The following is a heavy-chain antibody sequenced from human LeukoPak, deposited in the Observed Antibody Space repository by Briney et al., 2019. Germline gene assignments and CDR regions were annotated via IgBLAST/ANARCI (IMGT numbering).Heavy chain of an antibody. CDR2: MNPNSGNT. CDR1: ADTFTNYD. Sequence: ASVKVSCKASADTFTNYDINWVRQATGQGLEWMGWMNPNSGNTGYAQKFQGRVTMTRNTSIFTAYMELSSLRSEDTAVYYCARLPVGHVDTGGWGQGTLVTVSS. V-gene: IGHV1-8*01. CDR3: ARLPVGHVDTGG. J-gene: IGHJ4*02. D-gene: IGHD5-18*01.